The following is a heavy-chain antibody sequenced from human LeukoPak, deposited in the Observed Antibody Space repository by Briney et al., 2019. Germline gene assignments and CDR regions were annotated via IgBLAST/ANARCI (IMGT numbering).Heavy chain of an antibody. V-gene: IGHV4-61*01. Sequence: SETLSLTCTVSAYSISSGYYWGWIRQSPGKGLELIGYIYYSGSTNYNPSLKSRVTISVDTSKNQFSLKLSSVTAADTAVYYCARMGSSWYTPSYMDVWGKGTTVTVSS. CDR1: AYSISSGYY. J-gene: IGHJ6*03. D-gene: IGHD6-13*01. CDR3: ARMGSSWYTPSYMDV. CDR2: IYYSGST.